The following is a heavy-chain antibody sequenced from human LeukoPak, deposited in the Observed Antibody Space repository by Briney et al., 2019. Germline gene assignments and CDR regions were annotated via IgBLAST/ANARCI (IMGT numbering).Heavy chain of an antibody. CDR3: ARDIRWLANYYYYGMDV. CDR1: GYTFTSYG. Sequence: ASVKVSCKASGYTFTSYGISRVRQAPGRGLEWMGWISAYNGNTNYAQKLQGRVTMTTDASTSTAYMELRSLRSDDTAVYYCARDIRWLANYYYYGMDVWGQGTTVTVSS. J-gene: IGHJ6*02. D-gene: IGHD4-23*01. V-gene: IGHV1-18*01. CDR2: ISAYNGNT.